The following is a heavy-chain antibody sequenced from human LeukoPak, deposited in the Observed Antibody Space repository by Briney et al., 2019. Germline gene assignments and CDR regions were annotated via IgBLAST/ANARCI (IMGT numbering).Heavy chain of an antibody. Sequence: SETLSLTCTVSGGSISSGGYYWSWIRQPPGKGLDWIGYFYYSGSTNFNPSLKSRVTISVDTSKNQFSLKLSSVTAADTAVYYCARAGYCSGGSCFRVYYFDSWGQGALVTVSS. D-gene: IGHD2-15*01. J-gene: IGHJ4*02. CDR1: GGSISSGGYY. CDR2: FYYSGST. V-gene: IGHV4-61*08. CDR3: ARAGYCSGGSCFRVYYFDS.